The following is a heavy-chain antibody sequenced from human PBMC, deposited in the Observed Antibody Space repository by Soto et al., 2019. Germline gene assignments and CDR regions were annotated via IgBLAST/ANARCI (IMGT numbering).Heavy chain of an antibody. Sequence: PGGSLRLSCAASGFTVSSSYAMTWVRQAPGKGLEWVSAISGGGGSTFYADSVKGRFTISRDNSKNTLYLQMNSLRAEDTAVYYCAKRTKTGNYYYYGMDVWGQGTTVTVSS. D-gene: IGHD1-1*01. CDR2: ISGGGGST. CDR3: AKRTKTGNYYYYGMDV. CDR1: GFTVSSSYA. J-gene: IGHJ6*02. V-gene: IGHV3-23*01.